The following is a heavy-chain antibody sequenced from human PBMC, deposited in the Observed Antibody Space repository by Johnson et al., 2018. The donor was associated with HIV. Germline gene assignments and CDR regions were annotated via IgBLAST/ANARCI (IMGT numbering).Heavy chain of an antibody. V-gene: IGHV3-20*04. D-gene: IGHD3-22*01. Sequence: VQLVESGGSVVRPGGSLRLSCAGSGFIFDDYDMTWVRQSPGKGLEWVSGINWNGGRTGYADSVKGRFTISRENAKNSLYLQINSLRVEDTALYYCARQHNYDSSGQGGGLDIWGQGTMVTVSS. CDR1: GFIFDDYD. J-gene: IGHJ3*02. CDR3: ARQHNYDSSGQGGGLDI. CDR2: INWNGGRT.